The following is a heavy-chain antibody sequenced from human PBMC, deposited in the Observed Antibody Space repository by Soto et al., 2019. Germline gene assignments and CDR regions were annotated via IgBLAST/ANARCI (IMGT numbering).Heavy chain of an antibody. V-gene: IGHV5-10-1*01. D-gene: IGHD5-18*01. CDR3: AREFVDTAMVTYYYYGMDV. J-gene: IGHJ6*02. CDR1: GYSFTSYW. CDR2: IDPSDSYT. Sequence: GESLKISCKGSGYSFTSYWISWVRQMPGKGLEWMGRIDPSDSYTNYSPSFQGHVTISADKSISTAYLQWSSLKASDTAMYYWAREFVDTAMVTYYYYGMDVWGQGTTVTVSS.